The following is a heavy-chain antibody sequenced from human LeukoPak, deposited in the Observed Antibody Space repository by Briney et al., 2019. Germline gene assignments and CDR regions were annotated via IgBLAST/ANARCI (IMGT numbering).Heavy chain of an antibody. CDR2: IYTSGST. CDR1: GGSISSYY. J-gene: IGHJ6*02. Sequence: PSETLSLICTVSGGSISSYYWSWIRQPAGKGLEWIGRIYTSGSTNYNPSLKSRVTMSVDTSKNQFSLKLSSVTAADTAVYYCARATAHRGYSSGWYPSHYYYGMDVWGQGTTVTVSS. CDR3: ARATAHRGYSSGWYPSHYYYGMDV. D-gene: IGHD6-19*01. V-gene: IGHV4-4*07.